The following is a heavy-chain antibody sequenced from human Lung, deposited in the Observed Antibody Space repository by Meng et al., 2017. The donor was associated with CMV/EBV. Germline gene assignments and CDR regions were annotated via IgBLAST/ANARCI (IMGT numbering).Heavy chain of an antibody. Sequence: GGSLRLSCAASGFTFSDYYMNWVRQAPGKGLEWVSSIRSSSTINYADSVKGRFTISRDNAKNSLYLQMKSLRAEDTAVYYCAREGRDLDYWGQGTLVT. J-gene: IGHJ4*02. CDR3: AREGRDLDY. V-gene: IGHV3-69-1*02. CDR1: GFTFSDYY. D-gene: IGHD3-10*01. CDR2: IRSSSTI.